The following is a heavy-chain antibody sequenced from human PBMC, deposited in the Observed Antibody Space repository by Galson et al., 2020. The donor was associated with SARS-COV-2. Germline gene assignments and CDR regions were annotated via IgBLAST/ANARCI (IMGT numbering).Heavy chain of an antibody. CDR1: GFTFTSSA. V-gene: IGHV1-58*02. CDR2: IVVGSGNT. J-gene: IGHJ3*02. D-gene: IGHD3-22*01. Sequence: SVKVSCKASGFTFTSSAMQWVRQARGQRLEWIGWIVVGSGNTNYAQKFQERVTITRDMSTSTAYMELSSLRSEDTAVYYCAADPYYYDSSGSGAFDIWGQGTMVTVSS. CDR3: AADPYYYDSSGSGAFDI.